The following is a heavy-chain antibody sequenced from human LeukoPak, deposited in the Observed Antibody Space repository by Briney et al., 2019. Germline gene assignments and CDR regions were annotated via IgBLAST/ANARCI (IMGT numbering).Heavy chain of an antibody. D-gene: IGHD3-22*01. CDR2: INHSGST. CDR3: ARGPRYYDSSGYYLYRVWNY. J-gene: IGHJ4*02. Sequence: SETLSLTCAVYGGSFSGYYWSWIRQPPGKGLEWIGEINHSGSTNYSPSLKSRVTISVDTSKNQFSLKLSSVTAADTAVYYCARGPRYYDSSGYYLYRVWNYWGQGTLVTVSS. V-gene: IGHV4-34*01. CDR1: GGSFSGYY.